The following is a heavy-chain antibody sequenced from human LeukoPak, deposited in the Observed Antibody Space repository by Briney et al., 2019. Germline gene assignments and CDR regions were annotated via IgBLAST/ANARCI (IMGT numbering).Heavy chain of an antibody. J-gene: IGHJ4*01. Sequence: SETLSLTCSVSGGSIRSSSDYWGWFRQPPGKGLEWIGSIIYGGTTYYNPSLKGRLSMSVDTSENQFSLKLSSVTAADTAVYFCARHYYDSSGYYWGYYFDYWGHGTLVTVSS. CDR3: ARHYYDSSGYYWGYYFDY. V-gene: IGHV4-39*01. D-gene: IGHD3-22*01. CDR2: IIYGGTT. CDR1: GGSIRSSSDY.